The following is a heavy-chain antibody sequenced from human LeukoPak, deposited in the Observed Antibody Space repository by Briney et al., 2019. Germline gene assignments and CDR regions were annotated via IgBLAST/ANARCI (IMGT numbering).Heavy chain of an antibody. J-gene: IGHJ4*02. V-gene: IGHV3-30*04. CDR2: ISYDGSSK. D-gene: IGHD6-13*01. CDR3: GRGGKVEQLVLTR. Sequence: GGSLRLSCAASGFTFSTYAMHWVRQAPGKGLEWVAVISYDGSSKYYADSVKGRFTISRDNSKNTLYLQMNSLRAEDTAVYYCGRGGKVEQLVLTRWGQGSLVTVSS. CDR1: GFTFSTYA.